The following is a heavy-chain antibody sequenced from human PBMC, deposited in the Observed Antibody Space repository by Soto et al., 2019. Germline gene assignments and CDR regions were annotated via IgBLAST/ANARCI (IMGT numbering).Heavy chain of an antibody. CDR1: GFTFGDYA. V-gene: IGHV3-49*03. CDR3: TSAVDTITMIVVVITTPAFDI. J-gene: IGHJ3*02. Sequence: GGSLRLSCTASGFTFGDYAMSWFRQAPGKGLEWVGFIRSKSYGVTTEYAASVKGRFTISRDDSKSIAYLQMNSLKTEDTAVYYCTSAVDTITMIVVVITTPAFDIWGQGTMVTVSS. CDR2: IRSKSYGVTT. D-gene: IGHD3-22*01.